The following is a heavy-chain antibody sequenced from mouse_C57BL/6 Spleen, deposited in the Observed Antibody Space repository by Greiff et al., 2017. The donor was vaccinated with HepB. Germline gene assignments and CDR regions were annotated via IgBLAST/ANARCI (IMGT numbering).Heavy chain of an antibody. D-gene: IGHD2-4*01. Sequence: VQLQQSGPGLVQPSQSLSITCTVSGFSLTSYGVHWVRQSPGKGLEWLGVIWRGGSTDYNAAFMSRLSITKDNSKSQVFFKMNSLQAGDTAIYYCAKKTYDYGGYFDVWGTGTTVTVSS. CDR2: IWRGGST. CDR1: GFSLTSYG. J-gene: IGHJ1*03. CDR3: AKKTYDYGGYFDV. V-gene: IGHV2-5*01.